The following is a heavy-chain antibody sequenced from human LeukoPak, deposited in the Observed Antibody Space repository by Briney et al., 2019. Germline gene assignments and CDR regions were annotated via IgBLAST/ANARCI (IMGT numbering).Heavy chain of an antibody. CDR3: AKTWSGIWSYFDY. Sequence: GGSLRLSCAASGFALTTNAVSWVRQAPGKGLEWVSTLSGSGANTYYADSVKGRFTISRDNSQNTLYLQMNSLRAEDTAVYYCAKTWSGIWSYFDYWGQGTLVTVSS. V-gene: IGHV3-23*01. J-gene: IGHJ4*02. CDR2: LSGSGANT. CDR1: GFALTTNA. D-gene: IGHD6-13*01.